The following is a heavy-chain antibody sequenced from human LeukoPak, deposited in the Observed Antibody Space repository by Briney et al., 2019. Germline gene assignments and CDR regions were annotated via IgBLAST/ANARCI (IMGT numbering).Heavy chain of an antibody. CDR1: GFTFSSYA. CDR3: ATYRQVLLPFES. J-gene: IGHJ4*02. Sequence: GGSLRLSCAASGFTFSSYAMSWVRQAPGKGLEWVSSIFPSGGEIHYADSVRGRFTISRDNSKSTLSLQMNSLRVEDTAIYYCATYRQVLLPFESWGQGTPVTVSS. CDR2: IFPSGGEI. V-gene: IGHV3-23*01. D-gene: IGHD5-18*01.